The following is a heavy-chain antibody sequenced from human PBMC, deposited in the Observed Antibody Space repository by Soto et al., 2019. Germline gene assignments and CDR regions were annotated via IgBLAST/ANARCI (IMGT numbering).Heavy chain of an antibody. V-gene: IGHV3-23*01. J-gene: IGHJ4*02. Sequence: GGSLRLSCAASGFTFSSYAMSWVRQAPGKGLEWVSAISGSGGSTYYADSVKGRFTISRDNSKNTLYLQMNSLRAEDTAVYYCAKADCSSTSCYGEFDYWGQGTLVTVSS. D-gene: IGHD2-2*01. CDR1: GFTFSSYA. CDR2: ISGSGGST. CDR3: AKADCSSTSCYGEFDY.